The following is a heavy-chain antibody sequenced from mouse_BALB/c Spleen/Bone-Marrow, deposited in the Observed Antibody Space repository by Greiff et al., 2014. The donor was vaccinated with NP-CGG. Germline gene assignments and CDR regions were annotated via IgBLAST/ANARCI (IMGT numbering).Heavy chain of an antibody. J-gene: IGHJ2*01. D-gene: IGHD2-4*01. CDR2: ISSGGRT. CDR1: GFTFSSYA. V-gene: IGHV5-6-5*01. Sequence: EVMLVESGGGLVKPGGSLKLSCAASGFTFSSYAMSWVRQTPEKRLVWVASISSGGRTYYPDSVKGRFTISRDNARNILYLQMSSLRSEDTAMYYCAREGYDHEGTYYFDYWGQGTTLTVSS. CDR3: AREGYDHEGTYYFDY.